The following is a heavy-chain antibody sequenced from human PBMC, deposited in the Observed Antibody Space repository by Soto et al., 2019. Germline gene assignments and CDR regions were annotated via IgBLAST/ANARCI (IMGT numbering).Heavy chain of an antibody. Sequence: PSETLSLTCTVSGGSISSYYWSWIRQPAGKGLEWIGRIYTSGSTNYNPSLKSRVTMSVDTSKNQFSLKLSSVTAADTAVYYCARDLSGLKLELRAWRGMDVWGQGTTVTVSS. J-gene: IGHJ6*02. D-gene: IGHD1-7*01. CDR3: ARDLSGLKLELRAWRGMDV. CDR1: GGSISSYY. V-gene: IGHV4-4*07. CDR2: IYTSGST.